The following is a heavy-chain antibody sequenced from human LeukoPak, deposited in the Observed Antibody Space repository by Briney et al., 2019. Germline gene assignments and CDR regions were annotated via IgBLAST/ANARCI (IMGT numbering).Heavy chain of an antibody. Sequence: PGGSLRLSCAASGFTFSSYSMNWVRQAPGKGLEWVTSISSSSSYIYYADSVKGRFTISRDNAKNSLYLQMNSLRAEDTAVYYCASSIVGATPYWGQGTLVTVSS. D-gene: IGHD1-26*01. J-gene: IGHJ4*02. V-gene: IGHV3-21*01. CDR3: ASSIVGATPY. CDR2: ISSSSSYI. CDR1: GFTFSSYS.